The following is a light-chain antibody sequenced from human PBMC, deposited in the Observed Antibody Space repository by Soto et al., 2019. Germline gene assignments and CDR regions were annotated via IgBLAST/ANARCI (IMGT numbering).Light chain of an antibody. V-gene: IGKV3-15*01. CDR2: GAS. Sequence: EIVMTQSPATLSVSPGEKITLSCRASESVTTNLAWYQQKPGQAPRLVVYGASLMTTGIPARFSASGSGTEFTLTVNSLQSEDVAVYDCQQYNHWPSWTFGQGTRVEI. CDR1: ESVTTN. J-gene: IGKJ1*01. CDR3: QQYNHWPSWT.